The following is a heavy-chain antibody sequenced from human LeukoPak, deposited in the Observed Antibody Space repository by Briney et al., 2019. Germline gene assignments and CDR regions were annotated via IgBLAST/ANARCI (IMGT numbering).Heavy chain of an antibody. J-gene: IGHJ6*02. CDR3: AGALSSSWYPWSYYYYGMDV. D-gene: IGHD6-13*01. Sequence: GESLKISCKGSGYSFTSYWISWVRRMPGKGLEWMGRIDPSDSYTNYSPSFQGHVTISADKSISTAYLQWSSLKASDTAMYYCAGALSSSWYPWSYYYYGMDVWGQGTTVTVSS. V-gene: IGHV5-10-1*01. CDR1: GYSFTSYW. CDR2: IDPSDSYT.